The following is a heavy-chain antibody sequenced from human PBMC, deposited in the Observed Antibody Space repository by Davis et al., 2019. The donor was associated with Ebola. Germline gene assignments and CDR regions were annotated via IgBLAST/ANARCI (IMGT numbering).Heavy chain of an antibody. V-gene: IGHV3-30*18. J-gene: IGHJ5*02. CDR2: ISYDGSNK. CDR3: AKWRDSSGYYQFDP. CDR1: GFTFSSYG. Sequence: PSETLSLTCAASGFTFSSYGMHWVRQAPGKGLEWVAVISYDGSNKYYADSVKGRFTISRDNSKNTLYLQMNSLRAEDTAVYYCAKWRDSSGYYQFDPWGQGTLVTVSS. D-gene: IGHD3-22*01.